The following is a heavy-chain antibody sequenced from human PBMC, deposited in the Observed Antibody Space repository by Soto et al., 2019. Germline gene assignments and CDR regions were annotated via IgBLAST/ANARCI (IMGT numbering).Heavy chain of an antibody. D-gene: IGHD4-17*01. Sequence: EVQLLESGGGLVQPGGSLRPSCAASGFTFSSYAMSWVRQAPGKGLEWVSAISGSGGSTYYADSVKGRFTISRDNSKNTLYLQMNSLRAEDTAVYYCAKGTNHDNYGGNSFDYWGQGTLVTVSS. CDR1: GFTFSSYA. CDR3: AKGTNHDNYGGNSFDY. V-gene: IGHV3-23*01. J-gene: IGHJ4*02. CDR2: ISGSGGST.